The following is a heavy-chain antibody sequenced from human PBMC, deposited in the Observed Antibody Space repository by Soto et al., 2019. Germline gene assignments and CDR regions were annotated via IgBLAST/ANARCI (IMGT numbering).Heavy chain of an antibody. CDR2: MNPNSGNT. CDR1: GYTFTSYD. J-gene: IGHJ6*03. D-gene: IGHD2-2*01. V-gene: IGHV1-8*01. Sequence: ASVKVSCKASGYTFTSYDINWVRQATGQGLEWMGWMNPNSGNTGYAQKFQGRVTMTRNTSISTAYMELSSLRSEDTAVYYCARGVRGYQLLGSRYSYYYMDVWGKGTTVTVSS. CDR3: ARGVRGYQLLGSRYSYYYMDV.